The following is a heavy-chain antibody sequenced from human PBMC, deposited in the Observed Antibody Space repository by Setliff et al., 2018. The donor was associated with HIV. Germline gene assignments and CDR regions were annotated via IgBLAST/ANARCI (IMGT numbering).Heavy chain of an antibody. CDR1: GYSISSGYY. CDR2: IYHSGST. V-gene: IGHV4-38-2*02. Sequence: PSETLSLTCTVSGYSISSGYYWGWIRQPPGKGLEWIGSIYHSGSTYYNPSLKSRVTISVDTSKNQFSLKLSSVTAADTAVYYCAREERIAAAGAWGQGNLVTVSS. J-gene: IGHJ5*02. D-gene: IGHD6-13*01. CDR3: AREERIAAAGA.